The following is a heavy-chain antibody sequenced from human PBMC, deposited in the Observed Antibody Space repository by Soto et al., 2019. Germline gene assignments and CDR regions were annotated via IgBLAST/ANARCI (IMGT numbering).Heavy chain of an antibody. CDR3: ARGVVLVPAARDAFDV. V-gene: IGHV3-30-3*01. CDR1: GFTFSAYG. Sequence: GGSLRLSCAASGFTFSAYGLHWVRQAPGKGLEWVALISYDGTDKTYADSVKARVTISRDNAKNSLYLHMTSLRAEDTALYYCARGVVLVPAARDAFDVWGQGTLVTVSS. D-gene: IGHD2-8*02. J-gene: IGHJ3*01. CDR2: ISYDGTDK.